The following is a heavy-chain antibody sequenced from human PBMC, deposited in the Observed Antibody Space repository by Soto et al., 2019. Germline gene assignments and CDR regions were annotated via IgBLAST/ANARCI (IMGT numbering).Heavy chain of an antibody. V-gene: IGHV3-23*01. D-gene: IGHD3-22*01. CDR3: AKDRPSSYYSSGYSYVDY. CDR1: GFTFTTYA. Sequence: GGSLRLSCAASGFTFTTYAISWVRQAPGKGLEWVSVISPDGSSTFYADSVKGRFTISRDNSKNTLYLQMNSLRVEDTAIYYCAKDRPSSYYSSGYSYVDYWGQGTRVTVSS. J-gene: IGHJ4*02. CDR2: ISPDGSST.